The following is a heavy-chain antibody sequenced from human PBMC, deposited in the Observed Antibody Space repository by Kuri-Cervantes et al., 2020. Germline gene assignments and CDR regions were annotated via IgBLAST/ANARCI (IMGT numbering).Heavy chain of an antibody. D-gene: IGHD4-23*01. CDR3: ARILGGYYFDY. CDR1: GFSLSNARMG. V-gene: IGHV2-26*01. Sequence: SGPTLVKPTETLTLTCTVSGFSLSNARMGVSWIRQPPGKALEWLAHIFSNGEKSYSTSLKSRLTISKDTSKSQVVLTMTNMDPVDTATYYCARILGGYYFDYWGQGTLVTVSS. J-gene: IGHJ4*02. CDR2: IFSNGEK.